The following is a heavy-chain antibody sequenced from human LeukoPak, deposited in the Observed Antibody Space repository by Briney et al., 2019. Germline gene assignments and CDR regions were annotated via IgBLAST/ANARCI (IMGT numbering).Heavy chain of an antibody. Sequence: SQTLSLTCAISGDSISSNSATWNWIRQSPSRGLEWLGRTYSRSKWYYDYAASVKSRICINPDTSKNQFSLQLNSVTPEDSAVYYCARDWARIYSSSWYYFDSWGQGTLVTVSS. CDR1: GDSISSNSAT. J-gene: IGHJ4*02. V-gene: IGHV6-1*01. CDR2: TYSRSKWYY. D-gene: IGHD6-13*01. CDR3: ARDWARIYSSSWYYFDS.